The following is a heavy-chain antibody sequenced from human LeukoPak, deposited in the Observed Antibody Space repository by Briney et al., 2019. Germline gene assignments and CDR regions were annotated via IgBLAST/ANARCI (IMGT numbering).Heavy chain of an antibody. CDR2: ISSSSSYI. CDR1: GFTFSSYS. D-gene: IGHD2-2*01. J-gene: IGHJ4*02. V-gene: IGHV3-21*01. Sequence: GGSLRLSCAASGFTFSSYSMNWVRQAPGKGLEWVSSISSSSSYIYYADSVKGRFTISRDNAKNPLYLQMNSLRAEDTAVYSCATVVVVPAATDYWGQGTLVTVSS. CDR3: ATVVVVPAATDY.